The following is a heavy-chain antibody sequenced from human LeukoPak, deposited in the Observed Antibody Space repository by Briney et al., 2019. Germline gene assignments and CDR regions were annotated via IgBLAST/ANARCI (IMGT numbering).Heavy chain of an antibody. CDR3: ARDLQLPPIYYYGMDV. V-gene: IGHV3-48*01. D-gene: IGHD1-26*01. J-gene: IGHJ6*02. CDR2: ISSSSSTI. CDR1: GFTFSSYS. Sequence: GGSLRLSCAASGFTFSSYSMDWVRQAPGKGLEWVSYISSSSSTIYYADSVKGRLTISRDNAKNSLYLQMNSLRAEDTAVYYCARDLQLPPIYYYGMDVWGQGTTVTVSS.